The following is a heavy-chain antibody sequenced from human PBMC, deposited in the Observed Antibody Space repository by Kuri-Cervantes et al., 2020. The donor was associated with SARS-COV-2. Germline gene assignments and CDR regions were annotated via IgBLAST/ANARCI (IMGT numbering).Heavy chain of an antibody. Sequence: SETLSLTCSVSGGSISSGDYFWTWVRQPPGKGLEWMGFMSYSGDTYYNASLRSRLSISLDTPNNQFFLMLNSVTAADTAVYYCARVNQWLASADIWGQGTMVTVSS. CDR3: ARVNQWLASADI. CDR2: MSYSGDT. CDR1: GGSISSGDYF. D-gene: IGHD6-19*01. V-gene: IGHV4-30-4*08. J-gene: IGHJ3*02.